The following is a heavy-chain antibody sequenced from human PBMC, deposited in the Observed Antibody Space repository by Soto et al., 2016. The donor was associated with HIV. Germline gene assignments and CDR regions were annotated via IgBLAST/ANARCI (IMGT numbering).Heavy chain of an antibody. CDR3: ARDAPGDDAFDI. CDR2: IYSSGNT. J-gene: IGHJ3*02. V-gene: IGHV3-66*01. CDR1: GFTVSTNY. D-gene: IGHD3-10*01. Sequence: EVQLVESGGGLVQPGGSLRLSCAASGFTVSTNYMSWVRQAPGKGLEWVSVIYSSGNTYYADSVKGRSTISRDNSKNTLYLQMNSLRVEDTAVYYCARDAPGDDAFDIWGQGTSGHRLF.